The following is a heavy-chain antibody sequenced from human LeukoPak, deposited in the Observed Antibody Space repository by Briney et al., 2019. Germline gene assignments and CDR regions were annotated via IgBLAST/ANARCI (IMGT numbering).Heavy chain of an antibody. CDR1: GGSISSSSYY. CDR2: IYYSGST. V-gene: IGHV4-39*07. CDR3: ARVAVGPIRAFDI. D-gene: IGHD1-26*01. J-gene: IGHJ3*02. Sequence: SETLSLTCTVSGGSISSSSYYWGWIRQPPGKGLEWIGSIYYSGSTYYNPSPKSRVTISVDTSKNQFSLKLSSVTAADTAVYYCARVAVGPIRAFDIWGQGTMVTVSS.